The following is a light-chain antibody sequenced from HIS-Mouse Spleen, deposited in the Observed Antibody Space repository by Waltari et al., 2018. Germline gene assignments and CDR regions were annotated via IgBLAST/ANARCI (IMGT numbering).Light chain of an antibody. J-gene: IGLJ1*01. CDR2: DVS. V-gene: IGLV2-11*01. CDR1: SSDVGGYNF. CDR3: CSYAGSYRV. Sequence: QSALTQPRSVSGSSGRSVTISRTGTSSDVGGYNFVSWYQQNPGKAPQLMIYDVSKRPSGVPDRFSGSKSGNTASLTISGLQAEDEADYYCCSYAGSYRVFGTGTKVTVL.